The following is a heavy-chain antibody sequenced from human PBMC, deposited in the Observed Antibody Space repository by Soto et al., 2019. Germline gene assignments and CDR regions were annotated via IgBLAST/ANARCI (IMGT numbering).Heavy chain of an antibody. J-gene: IGHJ6*02. V-gene: IGHV4-34*01. CDR1: GGSFSGYY. D-gene: IGHD4-17*01. CDR3: ARGNYGGNSDYYYGMDV. Sequence: SETLSLTCAVYGGSFSGYYWSWIRQPPGKGLEWIGEINHSGSTNYNPSLKSRVTISVDTSKNQFSLKLSSVTAADTAVYYCARGNYGGNSDYYYGMDVWGQGTTVTVSS. CDR2: INHSGST.